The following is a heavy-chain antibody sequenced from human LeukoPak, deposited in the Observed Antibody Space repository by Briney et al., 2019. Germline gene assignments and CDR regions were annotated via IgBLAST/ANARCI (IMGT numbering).Heavy chain of an antibody. Sequence: ASETLSLTCTVSADSISSSRHYWGWIRQPPGKGLEWVGSVYYSGTSYYNPSLRNRVTMSVDMSRNQFSLKLSSVTAADTAVYYCARDLSGSSSFGYWGQGTLVTVSS. V-gene: IGHV4-39*07. CDR3: ARDLSGSSSFGY. D-gene: IGHD6-6*01. CDR2: VYYSGTS. J-gene: IGHJ4*02. CDR1: ADSISSSRHY.